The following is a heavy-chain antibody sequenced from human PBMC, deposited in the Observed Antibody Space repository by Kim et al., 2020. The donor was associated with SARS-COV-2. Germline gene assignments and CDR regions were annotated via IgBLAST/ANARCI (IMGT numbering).Heavy chain of an antibody. Sequence: SRVTISVDTSKNQFSLKRSSVTAADTAVYYCARISGITIFGVVITGPFDYWGQGTLVTVSS. J-gene: IGHJ4*02. V-gene: IGHV4-31*02. D-gene: IGHD3-3*01. CDR3: ARISGITIFGVVITGPFDY.